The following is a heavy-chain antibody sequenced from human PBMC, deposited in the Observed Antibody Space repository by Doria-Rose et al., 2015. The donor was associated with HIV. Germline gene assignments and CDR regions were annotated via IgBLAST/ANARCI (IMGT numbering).Heavy chain of an antibody. CDR3: ARIKSSRWYHKYYFDF. CDR1: GVSLSSPGMG. Sequence: SGPVLVKPTETLTLTCTVSGVSLSSPGMGVSWIRQPPGKALEWLANIFSDDVRSYKTSRKSRLTISKGTSKSQVVLTMTDMDPVDTATYYCARIKSSRWYHKYYFDFWGQGTLVIVSA. CDR2: IFSDDVR. J-gene: IGHJ4*02. V-gene: IGHV2-26*01. D-gene: IGHD6-13*01.